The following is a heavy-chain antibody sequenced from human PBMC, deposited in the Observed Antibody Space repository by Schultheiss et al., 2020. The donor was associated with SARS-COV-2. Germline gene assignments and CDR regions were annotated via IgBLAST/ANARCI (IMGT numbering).Heavy chain of an antibody. CDR1: GFTFSSFA. D-gene: IGHD3-10*01. CDR3: VRDGRRGFDMDV. V-gene: IGHV3-23*01. Sequence: GGSLRLSCAASGFTFSSFAMSWVRQAPGKGLQWVSTITGSGGTSYYADPVKGRFTISKEGAKNSLCLHMSSLRDEDSAIYYCVRDGRRGFDMDVWGQGTTVTVSS. J-gene: IGHJ6*02. CDR2: ITGSGGTS.